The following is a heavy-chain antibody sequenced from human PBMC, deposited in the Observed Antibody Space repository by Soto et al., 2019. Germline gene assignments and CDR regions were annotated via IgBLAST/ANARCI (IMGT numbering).Heavy chain of an antibody. CDR3: AKDILRDQLDWGMDV. V-gene: IGHV3-30*18. J-gene: IGHJ6*02. D-gene: IGHD3-9*01. CDR2: ISYDGRRK. CDR1: GFIFSGYG. Sequence: QVQLVESGGGVVQPGGSLRLSCSGSGFIFSGYGMHWVRQPPGKGLEWVAVISYDGRRKYYEDCVKGRFTVSRDNSQNTVYMEMNSLRVEDSAIYYCAKDILRDQLDWGMDVWGQGTTVTVSS.